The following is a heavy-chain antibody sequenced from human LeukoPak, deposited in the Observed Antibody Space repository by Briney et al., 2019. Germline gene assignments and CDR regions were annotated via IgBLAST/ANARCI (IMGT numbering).Heavy chain of an antibody. Sequence: GGSLRLSCEASGFTLSSYWMHWVRQAPGKGLVWVSRINSGGSSPSYADSVKGRFTVSRDTSKNTLYLQMDSLRPEDTAIYYCAKDWGSSGWYNYFDPWGQGTLVTVSS. J-gene: IGHJ5*02. CDR3: AKDWGSSGWYNYFDP. V-gene: IGHV3-74*01. CDR1: GFTLSSYW. CDR2: INSGGSSP. D-gene: IGHD6-19*01.